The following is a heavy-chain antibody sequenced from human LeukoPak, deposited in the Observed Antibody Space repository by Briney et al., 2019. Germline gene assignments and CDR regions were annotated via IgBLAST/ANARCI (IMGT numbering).Heavy chain of an antibody. J-gene: IGHJ4*02. V-gene: IGHV4-34*01. CDR2: INHSGST. CDR3: ARRRVDILTGFDY. CDR1: GGSFSGYY. D-gene: IGHD3-9*01. Sequence: SETLSLTCAVYGGSFSGYYWSWIRQPPGKGLEWIGEINHSGSTNYNPSLKSQVTISVDTSKNQFSLKLSSVTAADTAVYYCARRRVDILTGFDYWGQGTLVTVSS.